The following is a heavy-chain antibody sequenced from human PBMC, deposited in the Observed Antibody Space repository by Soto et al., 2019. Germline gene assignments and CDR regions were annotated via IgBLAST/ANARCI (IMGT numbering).Heavy chain of an antibody. J-gene: IGHJ5*02. V-gene: IGHV4-39*01. CDR2: IYYSGST. CDR3: ARQWWELLGWFDP. CDR1: GGSISSSSYY. D-gene: IGHD1-26*01. Sequence: SETLSLTCTVSGGSISSSSYYWGWIRQPPGKGLEWIGSIYYSGSTYHNPSLKSRVTISVDTSKNQFSLKLSSVTAADTAVYYCARQWWELLGWFDPWGQGTLVTVSS.